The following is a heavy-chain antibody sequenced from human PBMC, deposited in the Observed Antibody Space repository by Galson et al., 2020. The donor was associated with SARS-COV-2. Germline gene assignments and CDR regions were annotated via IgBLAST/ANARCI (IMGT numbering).Heavy chain of an antibody. CDR3: ARDRGGTEDCRRGYFTYYGMDV. Sequence: GESLKISCAASGFTFNSYTMNWVRQAPRKGLEWVSAISNSATGTYYATPVKGRFTISRDNLKNTVYLQMNGLRAEDTAVYYCARDRGGTEDCRRGYFTYYGMDVWGQGTTVTVSS. CDR1: GFTFNSYT. CDR2: ISNSATGT. J-gene: IGHJ6*02. D-gene: IGHD3-3*01. V-gene: IGHV3-23*01.